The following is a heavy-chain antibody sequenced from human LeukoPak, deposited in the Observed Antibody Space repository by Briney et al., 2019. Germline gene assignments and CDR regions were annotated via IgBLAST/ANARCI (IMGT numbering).Heavy chain of an antibody. CDR1: GYTFTTYD. Sequence: RASVKVSCKTSGYTFTTYDIIWVRQATGQGLEWMGWMNPNSGHTVYAQKFQGRVTLTRDTSISTAYMELTSLSSEDTAFYYCARNYLGLGIWGQGTMVTVSS. V-gene: IGHV1-8*03. J-gene: IGHJ3*02. CDR2: MNPNSGHT. CDR3: ARNYLGLGI. D-gene: IGHD5-24*01.